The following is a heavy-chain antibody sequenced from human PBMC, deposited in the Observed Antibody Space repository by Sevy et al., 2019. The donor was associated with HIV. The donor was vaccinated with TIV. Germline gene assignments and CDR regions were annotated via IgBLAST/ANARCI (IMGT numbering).Heavy chain of an antibody. CDR3: AKGSGSYYYSGMDV. V-gene: IGHV3-9*03. CDR1: GFTFDDYA. D-gene: IGHD1-26*01. J-gene: IGHJ6*02. Sequence: GGSLRLSCAASGFTFDDYAMHWVRQAPGKGLEWVSGISWNSGSIGYADSMKGRFTISGDNARKSLYLQMNSLRPEDMAFYYCAKGSGSYYYSGMDVWGQGTTVTVSS. CDR2: ISWNSGSI.